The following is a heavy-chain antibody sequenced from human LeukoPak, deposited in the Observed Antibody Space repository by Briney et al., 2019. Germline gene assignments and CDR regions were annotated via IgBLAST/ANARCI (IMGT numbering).Heavy chain of an antibody. V-gene: IGHV1-2*02. Sequence: EASEKVSYKASGCSFTASYVQCVRQAPGQGLESMGWINPKNGGTIYAQKFQGRVTMTRDTSIRTTYMELSSLSDDDTDDYYCPRVITGRPPQRYYAMDVWGQGTAVTVSS. CDR2: INPKNGGT. CDR1: GCSFTASY. CDR3: PRVITGRPPQRYYAMDV. J-gene: IGHJ6*02. D-gene: IGHD3-9*01.